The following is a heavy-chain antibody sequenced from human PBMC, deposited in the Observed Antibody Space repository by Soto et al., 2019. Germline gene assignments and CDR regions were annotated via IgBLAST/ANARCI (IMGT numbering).Heavy chain of an antibody. CDR1: GFTFGDYA. CDR3: TREIYYDFWSGYYIHDAFDI. V-gene: IGHV3-49*03. CDR2: IRSKAYGGTT. D-gene: IGHD3-3*01. J-gene: IGHJ3*02. Sequence: GGSLRLSCTASGFTFGDYAMSWFRQAPGKGLEWVGFIRSKAYGGTTEYAASVKGRFTISRDDSKSIAYLQMNSLKTEDTAVYYCTREIYYDFWSGYYIHDAFDIRGQGTMVTVSS.